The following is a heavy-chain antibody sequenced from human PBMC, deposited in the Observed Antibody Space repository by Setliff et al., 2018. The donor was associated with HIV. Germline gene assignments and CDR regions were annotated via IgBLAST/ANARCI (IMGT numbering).Heavy chain of an antibody. CDR3: ARDGPHCITSSCPGAWFDP. Sequence: LSLTCTVSGGSISSGSFYWSWIRQPAGKGLEWIGHIYTSGSTDYNPSLKSRVSISVDTSKNQFSLKLSSVTAADTAVYYCARDGPHCITSSCPGAWFDPWGQGTLVTVSS. CDR1: GGSISSGSFY. V-gene: IGHV4-61*09. CDR2: IYTSGST. J-gene: IGHJ5*02. D-gene: IGHD2-2*01.